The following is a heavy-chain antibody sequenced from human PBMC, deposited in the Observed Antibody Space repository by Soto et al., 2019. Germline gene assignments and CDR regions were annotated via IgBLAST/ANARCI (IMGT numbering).Heavy chain of an antibody. CDR1: GFTFSNYG. J-gene: IGHJ4*02. D-gene: IGHD2-2*01. V-gene: IGHV3-21*01. CDR2: ISSSGNYM. CDR3: ARNCSSTSCYGGHFDY. Sequence: EVQLVESGGGLVKTGGSLRLSCAASGFTFSNYGMNWVRQAPGKGLEWVSSISSSGNYMYYADSVKGRFTISRDNAKNSLYLQMSSLRAEDTAVYYCARNCSSTSCYGGHFDYWGQGALGTVSS.